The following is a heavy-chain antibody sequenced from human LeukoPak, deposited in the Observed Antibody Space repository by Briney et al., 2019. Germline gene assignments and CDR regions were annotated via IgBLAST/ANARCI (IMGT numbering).Heavy chain of an antibody. CDR1: GFTFSSYG. J-gene: IGHJ5*02. D-gene: IGHD6-13*01. CDR3: AKGPGIAAADNWFNP. Sequence: PGGSLRLSCAASGFTFSSYGMHWVRQAPGKGLEWVAFIRYDGSNKYYADSVKGRFTISRDNSKNTLYLQMNSLRAEDTAVYYCAKGPGIAAADNWFNPWGQGTLVTVSS. V-gene: IGHV3-30*02. CDR2: IRYDGSNK.